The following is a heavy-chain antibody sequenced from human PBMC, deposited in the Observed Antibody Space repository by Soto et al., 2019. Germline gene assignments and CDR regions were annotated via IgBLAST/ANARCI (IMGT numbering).Heavy chain of an antibody. CDR2: IYYSGST. V-gene: IGHV4-39*01. CDR1: GGSINSNSYY. Sequence: SQTLSLTCTVSGGSINSNSYYRGWIRQPPGKGLEWIGIIYYSGSTDYNPSLKSRVTISVDTSKNQFSLKLSSVTAADTAVYYCARHDYFGSGKSFDYLGQGTLVTVSS. CDR3: ARHDYFGSGKSFDY. D-gene: IGHD3-10*01. J-gene: IGHJ4*02.